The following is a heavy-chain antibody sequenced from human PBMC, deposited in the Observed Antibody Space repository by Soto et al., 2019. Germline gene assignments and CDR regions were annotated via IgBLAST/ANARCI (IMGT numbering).Heavy chain of an antibody. CDR3: ARAEYDYVWGSYRYHNWFDP. D-gene: IGHD3-16*02. J-gene: IGHJ5*02. CDR1: GYTFTNYA. CDR2: INAGNGNT. Sequence: ASVKVSCKASGYTFTNYAMHWVRQAPGQRLEWMGWINAGNGNTKYSQKFQGRVTITRDTSASTAYMELSSLRSEDTAVYYCARAEYDYVWGSYRYHNWFDPWGQGTLVTVSS. V-gene: IGHV1-3*01.